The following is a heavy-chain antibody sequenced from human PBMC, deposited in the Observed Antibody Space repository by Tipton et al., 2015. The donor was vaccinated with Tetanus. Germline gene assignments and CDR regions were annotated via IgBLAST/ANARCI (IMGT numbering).Heavy chain of an antibody. V-gene: IGHV4-59*01. CDR1: GDSISFYY. D-gene: IGHD2-2*01. J-gene: IGHJ5*02. CDR2: IYYSGNT. Sequence: TLSLTCTVSGDSISFYYWSWIRQPPGKGLEWIGYIYYSGNTKYNPSLKSRVTMSVGTSKNQFSLNLTSVTPADTAVYYCARDLRRYQQNNWFDPWGQGTLVTVSS. CDR3: ARDLRRYQQNNWFDP.